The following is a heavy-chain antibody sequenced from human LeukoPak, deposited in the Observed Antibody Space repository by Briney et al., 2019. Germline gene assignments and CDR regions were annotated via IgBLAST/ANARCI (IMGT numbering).Heavy chain of an antibody. V-gene: IGHV4-39*02. J-gene: IGHJ6*02. CDR1: GGSISSGGYY. Sequence: SETLSLTCTVSGGSISSGGYYWGWIRQPPGKGLEWIGSIYYSGSTYYNPSLKSRVTISVDTSKNQFSLKLSSVTAADTAVYYCARDPADYDILTGLDGMDVWGQGTTVTVSS. CDR3: ARDPADYDILTGLDGMDV. D-gene: IGHD3-9*01. CDR2: IYYSGST.